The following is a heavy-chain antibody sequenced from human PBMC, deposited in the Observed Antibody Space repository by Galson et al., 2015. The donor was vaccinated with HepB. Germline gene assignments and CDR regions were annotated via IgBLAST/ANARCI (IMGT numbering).Heavy chain of an antibody. D-gene: IGHD2-15*01. CDR2: ISGSGGST. CDR3: AKDPLGSRHCSGGSCYSVDY. CDR1: GFTFSSYA. Sequence: SLRLSCAASGFTFSSYAMSWVRQAPGKGLEWVSAISGSGGSTYYADSVKGRFTISRDNSKNTLYLQMNSLRAEDTAVYYCAKDPLGSRHCSGGSCYSVDYWGQGTLVTVSS. J-gene: IGHJ4*02. V-gene: IGHV3-23*01.